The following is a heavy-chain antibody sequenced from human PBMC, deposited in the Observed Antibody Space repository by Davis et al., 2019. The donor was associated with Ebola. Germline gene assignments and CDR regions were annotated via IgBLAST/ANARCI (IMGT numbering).Heavy chain of an antibody. Sequence: ASVKVSCKASGYTFTSYVMHWVRQAPGQRLEWMGWINVGNGNTKSSQKFQGRVTISRDTSASTAYMELSSLRSEDTAVYYCARDAEDYSSSFLAYWGQGTLVTVSS. D-gene: IGHD6-6*01. CDR2: INVGNGNT. CDR1: GYTFTSYV. V-gene: IGHV1-3*01. CDR3: ARDAEDYSSSFLAY. J-gene: IGHJ4*02.